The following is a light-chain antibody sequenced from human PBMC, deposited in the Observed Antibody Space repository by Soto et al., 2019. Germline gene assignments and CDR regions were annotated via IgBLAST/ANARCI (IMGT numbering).Light chain of an antibody. CDR2: GAF. J-gene: IGKJ5*01. CDR1: QSVSSN. CDR3: QQFDNWPT. V-gene: IGKV3-15*01. Sequence: IVMTQSPATLSVSPGQRSTLACRASQSVSSNLAWYQQKPVQAPRLLIYGAFTRATGIPARLSGSGSGTEFTLTISSLQSEDFALYDCQQFDNWPTFGQGTRLEIK.